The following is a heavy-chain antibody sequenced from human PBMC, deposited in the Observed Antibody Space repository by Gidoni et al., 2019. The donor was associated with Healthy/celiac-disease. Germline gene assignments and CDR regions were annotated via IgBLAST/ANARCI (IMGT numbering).Heavy chain of an antibody. CDR3: ARGFYRYSSAFDI. Sequence: QVQLQQWGAGLLKPSETLSLTCAVYGGSFSGYYWSWIRQPPGKGLEWIGEINHSGSTNYNPSLKSRVTISVDTSKNQFSLKLSSVTAADTAVYYCARGFYRYSSAFDIWGQGTMVTVSS. V-gene: IGHV4-34*01. D-gene: IGHD2-21*01. CDR2: INHSGST. J-gene: IGHJ3*02. CDR1: GGSFSGYY.